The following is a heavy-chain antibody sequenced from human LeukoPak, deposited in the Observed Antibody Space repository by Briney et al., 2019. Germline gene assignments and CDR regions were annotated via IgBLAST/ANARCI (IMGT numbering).Heavy chain of an antibody. V-gene: IGHV4-59*08. CDR1: GGSISNYY. CDR3: ARHRASLFDR. J-gene: IGHJ5*02. Sequence: SETLSLTCTVSGGSISNYYWTWIRQPPGKGLEWVGYIYYSGSTNYNPSLKSRVTISVDTSKNQFSLKLSSVTAADTAVYYCARHRASLFDRWGQGTLVTVPS. CDR2: IYYSGST.